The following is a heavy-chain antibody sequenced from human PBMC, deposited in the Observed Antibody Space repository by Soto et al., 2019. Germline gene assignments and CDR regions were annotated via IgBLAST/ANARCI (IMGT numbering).Heavy chain of an antibody. D-gene: IGHD5-12*01. J-gene: IGHJ4*02. CDR2: IWYDGSNK. CDR3: ARARWLQLPDY. V-gene: IGHV3-33*01. CDR1: GFTFSSYG. Sequence: QVQLVESGGGVVQPGRSLRLFCAASGFTFSSYGMHWVRQAPGKGLEWVAVIWYDGSNKYYADSVKGRFTISRDNSKNTLYLQMNSLRAEDTAVYYCARARWLQLPDYWGQGTLVTVSS.